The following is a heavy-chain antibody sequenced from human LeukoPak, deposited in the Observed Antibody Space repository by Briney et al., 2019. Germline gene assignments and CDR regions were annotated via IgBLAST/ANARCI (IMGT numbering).Heavy chain of an antibody. V-gene: IGHV4-61*02. CDR2: IYTSGST. D-gene: IGHD2-2*01. J-gene: IGHJ6*03. CDR3: AGGSTSAYYYYMDV. Sequence: PSETLSLTCTVSGGSISSGSYYWSWIRQPAGKGREWIGRIYTSGSTNYNPSLESRVTLSIDTSKNQFSLKLSSVTAADTAVYYCAGGSTSAYYYYMDVWGKGTTVTVSS. CDR1: GGSISSGSYY.